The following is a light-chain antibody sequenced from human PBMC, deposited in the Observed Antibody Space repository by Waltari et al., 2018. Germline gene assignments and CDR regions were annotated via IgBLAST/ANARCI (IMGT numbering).Light chain of an antibody. CDR2: GAS. Sequence: DIVLTQSPGPLSLSPGERATLSCRASQSISSSSLAWYQQKPGQAPRLLIYGASSRATGIPDRFSGSGAGTDFTLTISRLEPEDFAVYYCQQYGSSLITFGQGTRLEIK. J-gene: IGKJ5*01. CDR3: QQYGSSLIT. V-gene: IGKV3-20*01. CDR1: QSISSSS.